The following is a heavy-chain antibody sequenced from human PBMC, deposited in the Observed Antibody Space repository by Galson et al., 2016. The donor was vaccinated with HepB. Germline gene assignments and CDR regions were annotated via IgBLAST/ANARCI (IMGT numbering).Heavy chain of an antibody. CDR2: ISGSDGST. Sequence: SLRLSCAASGFTFSSYAMSWVRQAPGKGLEWVSAISGSDGSTYYADSVKGRFTISRDNSKNTLDLQMNSLRADDTAVYYCAKGDPYYYYGMDVWGQGTPVTVSS. CDR3: AKGDPYYYYGMDV. V-gene: IGHV3-23*01. CDR1: GFTFSSYA. J-gene: IGHJ6*02.